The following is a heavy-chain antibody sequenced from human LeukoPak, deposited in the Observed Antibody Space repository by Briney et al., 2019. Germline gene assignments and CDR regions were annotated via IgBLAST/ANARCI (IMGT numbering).Heavy chain of an antibody. CDR3: ARTIFGVVRYFDY. CDR2: INYSGST. Sequence: TSETLSLTCTVSGGSISSSSYYWGWIRQPPGKGLEWIGSINYSGSTYYNPSLKSRVIISVDTPKNQFSLKVNSVTAADTAVYYCARTIFGVVRYFDYWGQGTLVTVSS. D-gene: IGHD3-3*01. J-gene: IGHJ4*02. CDR1: GGSISSSSYY. V-gene: IGHV4-39*01.